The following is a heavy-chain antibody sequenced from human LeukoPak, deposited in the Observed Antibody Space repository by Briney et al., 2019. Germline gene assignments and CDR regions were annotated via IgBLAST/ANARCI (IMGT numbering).Heavy chain of an antibody. CDR2: IYHSGST. CDR3: AGGYNYAYVAY. Sequence: PSETLSLTCTVSGGSISSYYWGWIRQPPGKGLEWIGTIYHSGSTYYNPSLKSRVTISVDTSKNQFSLKLSSVTAADTAMYYCAGGYNYAYVAYWGQGTLVTVSS. D-gene: IGHD5-18*01. CDR1: GGSISSYY. V-gene: IGHV4-59*04. J-gene: IGHJ4*02.